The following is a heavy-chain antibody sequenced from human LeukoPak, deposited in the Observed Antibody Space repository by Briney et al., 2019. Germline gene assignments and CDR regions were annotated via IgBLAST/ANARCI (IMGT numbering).Heavy chain of an antibody. V-gene: IGHV1-18*01. CDR3: ARTDLYCSSTSCYSNWFDP. J-gene: IGHJ5*02. D-gene: IGHD2-2*01. CDR1: GYTFTSEG. CDR2: ISGYNGNI. Sequence: ASVKVSCKASGYTFTSEGSTWGWQAPGQGLEWMGWISGYNGNINYAQKLQGRVTMTTDTSTSTAYMDLRSLRSDDTAVYYCARTDLYCSSTSCYSNWFDPWGQGTLVTVSS.